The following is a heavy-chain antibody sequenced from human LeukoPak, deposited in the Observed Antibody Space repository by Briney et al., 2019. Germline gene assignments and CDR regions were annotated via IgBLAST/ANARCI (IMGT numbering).Heavy chain of an antibody. CDR1: GGSISSSSYY. CDR3: ARHTKATYYYGSGYYFDY. Sequence: SETLSLTCTVSGGSISSSSYYWGWIRQPPGKGLEWIGSIYYSGSTYYNPSLKSRVTISVDTSKNQFSLKLSSVTAADTAEYYCARHTKATYYYGSGYYFDYWGQGTLVTVSS. V-gene: IGHV4-39*01. D-gene: IGHD3-10*01. CDR2: IYYSGST. J-gene: IGHJ4*02.